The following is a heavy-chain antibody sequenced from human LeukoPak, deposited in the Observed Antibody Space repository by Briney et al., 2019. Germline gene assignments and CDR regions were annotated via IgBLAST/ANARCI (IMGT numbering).Heavy chain of an antibody. Sequence: ASVKVSCKASGYTFTGYYMHCVLQAPGQGLEWIVCINPNSCGTNYAQKLQCSVTITRDTSISTAYMELSRLRSDDTAVYYCARPPPGSKAWFDPWGQGTLVNVSS. CDR3: ARPPPGSKAWFDP. CDR2: INPNSCGT. J-gene: IGHJ5*02. V-gene: IGHV1-2*02. D-gene: IGHD6-25*01. CDR1: GYTFTGYY.